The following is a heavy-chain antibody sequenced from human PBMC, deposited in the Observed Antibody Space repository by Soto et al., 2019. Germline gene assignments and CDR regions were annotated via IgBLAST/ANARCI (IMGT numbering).Heavy chain of an antibody. V-gene: IGHV3-74*01. Sequence: EVQLVESGGGLVQPGESLRLSCEASGYNFSPFWMHWVRQAPGKGLVWVSHMNSDGSTKVHADSVKGRFTISRDNAKNTLFLQMNSLKAEDTAVYYCVRDRGYPDSFDVWGRGTMVTVSS. CDR2: MNSDGSTK. J-gene: IGHJ3*01. CDR3: VRDRGYPDSFDV. D-gene: IGHD3-10*01. CDR1: GYNFSPFW.